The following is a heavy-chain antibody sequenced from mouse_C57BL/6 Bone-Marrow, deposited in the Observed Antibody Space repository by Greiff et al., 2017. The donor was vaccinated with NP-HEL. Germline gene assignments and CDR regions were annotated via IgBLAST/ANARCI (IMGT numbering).Heavy chain of an antibody. CDR1: GFSLSTSGMG. Sequence: VKLMESGPGILQSSQTLSLTCSFSGFSLSTSGMGVSWIRQPSGKGLEWLAHIYWDDDKRYTPSLKSRLTISKDTSRNQVFLKITSVDTADTATYYCARRPYDFPRYWYFDVWGTGTTVTVSS. CDR3: ARRPYDFPRYWYFDV. J-gene: IGHJ1*03. V-gene: IGHV8-12*01. D-gene: IGHD2-4*01. CDR2: IYWDDDK.